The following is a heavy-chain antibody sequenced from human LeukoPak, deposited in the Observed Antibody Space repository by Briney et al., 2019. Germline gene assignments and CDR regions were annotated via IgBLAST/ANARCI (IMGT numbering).Heavy chain of an antibody. D-gene: IGHD4-17*01. CDR3: ARPLRGYYYGMDV. V-gene: IGHV4-39*01. Sequence: SETLSLTCTVSGGSISSSSYYWGWIRQPPGKGLERIGSIYYSGSTYYNPSLKSRVTISVDTSKNQFSLKLSSVTAADTAVYYCARPLRGYYYGMDVWGQGTTVTVSS. J-gene: IGHJ6*02. CDR1: GGSISSSSYY. CDR2: IYYSGST.